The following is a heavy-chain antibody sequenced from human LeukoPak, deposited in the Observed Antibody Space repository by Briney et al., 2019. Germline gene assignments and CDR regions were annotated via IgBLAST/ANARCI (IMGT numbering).Heavy chain of an antibody. CDR1: GYTFTSYY. CDR3: ARDGTGSPAYDY. J-gene: IGHJ4*02. Sequence: VSVKVSCKASGYTFTSYYMHWVRQAPGQVLEWMGIINPSGGSTSYAQKFQGRVTMTRDTSTSTVYMELSSLRSEDTAVYYCARDGTGSPAYDYWGQGTLVTVSS. D-gene: IGHD1-26*01. CDR2: INPSGGST. V-gene: IGHV1-46*01.